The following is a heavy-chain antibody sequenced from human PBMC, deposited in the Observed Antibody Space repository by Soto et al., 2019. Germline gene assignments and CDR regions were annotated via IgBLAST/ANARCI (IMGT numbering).Heavy chain of an antibody. Sequence: SVKVSCKASGGTFSSYAISWVRQAPGQGLEWMGGIIPIFGTANYAQKFQGRVTITADESTSTAYMELSSLRSEDTAVYYCARERERITMIVVAPKDNWFDPWGLG. CDR1: GGTFSSYA. J-gene: IGHJ5*02. D-gene: IGHD3-22*01. CDR3: ARERERITMIVVAPKDNWFDP. V-gene: IGHV1-69*13. CDR2: IIPIFGTA.